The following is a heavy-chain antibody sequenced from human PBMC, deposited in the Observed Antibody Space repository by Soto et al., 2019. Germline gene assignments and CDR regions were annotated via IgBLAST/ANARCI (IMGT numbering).Heavy chain of an antibody. V-gene: IGHV2-5*02. J-gene: IGHJ4*02. Sequence: QITLNESGPTQVKPRQTLTLTCTFSGFSLTTSGVGVDWIRQSPGKAPEWLALIYWDDDKRYSPSLKSRLTITKDTAKNQVVLTMADLDPADTATYYCAHRVLRTVFGLVTTTAIYFDIWGQGTPVAVSS. CDR3: AHRVLRTVFGLVTTTAIYFDI. CDR2: IYWDDDK. CDR1: GFSLTTSGVG. D-gene: IGHD3-3*01.